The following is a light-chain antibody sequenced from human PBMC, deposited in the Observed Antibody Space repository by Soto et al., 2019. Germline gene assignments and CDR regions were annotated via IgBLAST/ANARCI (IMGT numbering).Light chain of an antibody. CDR2: TAS. CDR3: QQVKSYPYT. Sequence: IQLTQSPSPLSASVGDRVTITCRASQDIGSYLAWYQQKPGKAPKLLIYTASTLQGGVPSRFSGSGSGTDFTLTISSLQPEDFATYFCQQVKSYPYTFGQGTKLEI. J-gene: IGKJ2*01. CDR1: QDIGSY. V-gene: IGKV1-9*01.